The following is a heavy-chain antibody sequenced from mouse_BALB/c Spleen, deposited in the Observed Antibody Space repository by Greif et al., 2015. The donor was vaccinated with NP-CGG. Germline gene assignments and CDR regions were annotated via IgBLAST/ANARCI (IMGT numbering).Heavy chain of an antibody. V-gene: IGHV5-4*02. CDR3: ARDGDYVLWFAY. CDR2: ISDGGSYT. Sequence: EVMLVESGGGLVKPGGSLKLSCAASGFTFSDYYMYWVRQTPEKRLEWVATISDGGSYTYYPDSVKGRFTISRDNAKNNLYLQMSSLKSEDTAMYYCARDGDYVLWFAYWGQGTLVTVSA. CDR1: GFTFSDYY. J-gene: IGHJ3*01. D-gene: IGHD2-4*01.